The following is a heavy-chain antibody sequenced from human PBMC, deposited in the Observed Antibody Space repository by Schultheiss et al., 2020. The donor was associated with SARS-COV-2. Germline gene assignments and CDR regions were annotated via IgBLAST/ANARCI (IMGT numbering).Heavy chain of an antibody. CDR1: GYTFTGYY. CDR3: ARVPWDQDY. Sequence: ASVKVSCKASGYTFTGYYIHWVRQAPGQGLEWVGWSNPNSGGTNYAQKFQGRVTMTRDTSISTAYMELTRLTSDDTAMYYCARVPWDQDYWGQGTLVTVSS. CDR2: SNPNSGGT. J-gene: IGHJ4*02. D-gene: IGHD1-26*01. V-gene: IGHV1-2*02.